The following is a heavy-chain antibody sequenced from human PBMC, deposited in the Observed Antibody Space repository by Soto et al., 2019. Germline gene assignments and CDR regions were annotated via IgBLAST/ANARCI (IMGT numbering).Heavy chain of an antibody. V-gene: IGHV4-39*01. Sequence: SETLSLTCTVSGGSISSSSYYWGWIRQPPGKGLEWIGSIYYSGSTYYNPSLKSRVTISVDTSKNQFSLKLSSVTAADTAVYYCARHPQDFWSGYFSQGWFDPWGQGTLVTVSS. D-gene: IGHD3-3*01. CDR3: ARHPQDFWSGYFSQGWFDP. CDR2: IYYSGST. J-gene: IGHJ5*02. CDR1: GGSISSSSYY.